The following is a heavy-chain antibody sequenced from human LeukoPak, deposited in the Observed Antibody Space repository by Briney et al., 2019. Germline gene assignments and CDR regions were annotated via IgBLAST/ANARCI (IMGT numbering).Heavy chain of an antibody. CDR3: ARVPPYGGNSGVEKQEKTSYYYYYYMDV. V-gene: IGHV1-69*05. D-gene: IGHD4-23*01. Sequence: SVKVSCKASGGTFSSYAIGWVRQAPGQGLEWMGGIIPIFGTANYAQKFQGRVTITTDESTSTAYMELGSLRSEDTAVYYCARVPPYGGNSGVEKQEKTSYYYYYYMDVWGKGTTVTVSS. J-gene: IGHJ6*03. CDR2: IIPIFGTA. CDR1: GGTFSSYA.